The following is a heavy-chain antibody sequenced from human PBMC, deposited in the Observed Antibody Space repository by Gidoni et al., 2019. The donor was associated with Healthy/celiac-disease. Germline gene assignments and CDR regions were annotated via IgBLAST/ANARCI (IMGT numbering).Heavy chain of an antibody. CDR3: ARVANWDYGDYALYYYYGMDV. CDR1: GYTFTGYY. D-gene: IGHD4-17*01. V-gene: IGHV1-2*02. Sequence: QVQLVQSGAEVKKPGASVKVSCKASGYTFTGYYMHWVRQAPGQGLEWMGWINPNSGGTNYAQKFQGRVTMTRDTSISTAYMELSRLRSDDTAVYYCARVANWDYGDYALYYYYGMDVWGQGTTVTVSS. CDR2: INPNSGGT. J-gene: IGHJ6*02.